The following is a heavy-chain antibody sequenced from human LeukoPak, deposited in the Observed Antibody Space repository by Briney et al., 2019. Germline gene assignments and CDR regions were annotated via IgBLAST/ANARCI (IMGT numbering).Heavy chain of an antibody. CDR2: ISWNSGSI. CDR3: AKDPRRYYYGSGYYDY. CDR1: GFTFDDYA. J-gene: IGHJ4*02. Sequence: GRSLRLSCAASGFTFDDYAMHWVRQAPGKGLEWVSGISWNSGSIGYADSVKSRFTISRDNAKNSLYLQMNSLRAEDTALYYCAKDPRRYYYGSGYYDYWGQGTLVTVSS. D-gene: IGHD3-10*01. V-gene: IGHV3-9*01.